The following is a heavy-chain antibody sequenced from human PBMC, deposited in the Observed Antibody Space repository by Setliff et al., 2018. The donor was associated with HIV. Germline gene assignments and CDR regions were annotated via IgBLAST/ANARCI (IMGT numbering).Heavy chain of an antibody. CDR2: IYHTGST. V-gene: IGHV4-39*01. J-gene: IGHJ4*02. CDR3: ARHGGVRIQRRTGIDY. D-gene: IGHD5-18*01. CDR1: GGSINSTSYY. Sequence: PSETLSLTCTVSGGSINSTSYYWGWSRQPPGNGLEWIGSIYHTGSTYYKPSLKSRVTISVDTSKNQFSLKLSSVTAADTAVYFCARHGGVRIQRRTGIDYWGQGTLVTVSS.